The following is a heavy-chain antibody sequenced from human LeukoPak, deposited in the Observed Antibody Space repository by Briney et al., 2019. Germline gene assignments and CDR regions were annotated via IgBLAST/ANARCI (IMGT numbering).Heavy chain of an antibody. Sequence: GGSLRLSCAASGFTFDGYAMHWVRQAPGKGLERVSGISWNSGSIGSADSVKGRFTISRDNAKNSLYLQMDSLRAEDTALYYCAKSRSDYYYYGMDVWGQGTTVTVSS. CDR2: ISWNSGSI. J-gene: IGHJ6*02. CDR3: AKSRSDYYYYGMDV. CDR1: GFTFDGYA. V-gene: IGHV3-9*01.